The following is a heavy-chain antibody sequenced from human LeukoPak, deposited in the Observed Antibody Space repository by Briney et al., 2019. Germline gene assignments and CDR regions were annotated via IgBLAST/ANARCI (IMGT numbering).Heavy chain of an antibody. J-gene: IGHJ4*02. Sequence: SVKVSCKASGGTFSSYAISWVRQAPGQGLEWMGGIIPIFGTANYAQKFQGRVTITTDESTSTAYMELSSLRSEDTAVYYCATKSRPGYSSSSGDIDYWGQGTLVTVSS. CDR3: ATKSRPGYSSSSGDIDY. V-gene: IGHV1-69*05. CDR2: IIPIFGTA. CDR1: GGTFSSYA. D-gene: IGHD6-6*01.